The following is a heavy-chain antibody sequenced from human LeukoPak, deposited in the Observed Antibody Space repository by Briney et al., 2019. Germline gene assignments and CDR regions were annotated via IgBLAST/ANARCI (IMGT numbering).Heavy chain of an antibody. CDR3: AKDMSGDYYDSSGFDY. CDR2: IKQDGSEK. CDR1: GFTFSSYW. Sequence: GGSLRLSCAASGFTFSSYWMSWVRQAPGKGLEWVANIKQDGSEKYYVDSVKGRFTISRDNAKNSLYLQMNSLRAEDTALYYCAKDMSGDYYDSSGFDYWGQGTLVTVSS. D-gene: IGHD3-22*01. V-gene: IGHV3-7*03. J-gene: IGHJ4*02.